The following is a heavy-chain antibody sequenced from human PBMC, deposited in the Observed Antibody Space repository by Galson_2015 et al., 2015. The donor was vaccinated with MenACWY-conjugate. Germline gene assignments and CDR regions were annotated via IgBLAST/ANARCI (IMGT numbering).Heavy chain of an antibody. D-gene: IGHD6-13*01. CDR2: IYPGDSDT. Sequence: QSGAEVKKPGESLQISCTGSGSSFRNYWIAWVRQMPGKGLEWMGLIYPGDSDTRYNPSFQGQVTISADRSVNTAYLQWSSLKASDTAMFYCARRGVAAEYFDDWGQGTLVTVSS. V-gene: IGHV5-51*03. CDR1: GSSFRNYW. CDR3: ARRGVAAEYFDD. J-gene: IGHJ4*02.